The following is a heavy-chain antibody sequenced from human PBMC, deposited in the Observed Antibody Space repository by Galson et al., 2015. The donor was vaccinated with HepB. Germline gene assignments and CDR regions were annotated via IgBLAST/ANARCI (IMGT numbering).Heavy chain of an antibody. CDR2: INAGNGNR. J-gene: IGHJ4*02. V-gene: IGHV1-3*01. Sequence: SVKVSCKASGYSFRNYAIHWVRQAPGQGLEWMAWINAGNGNREYSQKSQGRVTITRDASATTAYMELSSLRSEDTAVYYCARSFVMTFGEHITGPLDYWGQGTLVTVSS. D-gene: IGHD3-16*01. CDR3: ARSFVMTFGEHITGPLDY. CDR1: GYSFRNYA.